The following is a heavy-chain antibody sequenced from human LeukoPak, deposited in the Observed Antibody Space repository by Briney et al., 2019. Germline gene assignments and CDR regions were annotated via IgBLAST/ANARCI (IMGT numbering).Heavy chain of an antibody. Sequence: GGSLRLSCAASGFTFSNAWMSWVRQAPGKGLEWVGRIKSKTDGGTTDYAAPVKGRFTISRDDSKNTLYLQMSSLKTEDTAVYYCTTDAARSTVAGTRDYWGQGTLVTVSS. D-gene: IGHD6-19*01. J-gene: IGHJ4*02. CDR1: GFTFSNAW. CDR3: TTDAARSTVAGTRDY. CDR2: IKSKTDGGTT. V-gene: IGHV3-15*01.